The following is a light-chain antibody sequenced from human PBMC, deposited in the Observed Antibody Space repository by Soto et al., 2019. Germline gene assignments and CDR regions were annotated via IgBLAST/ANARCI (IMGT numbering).Light chain of an antibody. V-gene: IGKV3-20*01. CDR3: QQYGSSLTWT. CDR1: QSVSSSY. Sequence: EIVLTQSPVTLSLSPGERATLSCRASQSVSSSYSAWYQQKPGQAPRLLIYGASSRATGIPDRFSGSGSGTDFTLTISRLGPEDFAVYYCQQYGSSLTWTFGQGTKVDI. CDR2: GAS. J-gene: IGKJ1*01.